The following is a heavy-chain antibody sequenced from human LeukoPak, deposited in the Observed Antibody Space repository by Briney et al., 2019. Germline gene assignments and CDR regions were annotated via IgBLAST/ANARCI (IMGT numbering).Heavy chain of an antibody. CDR2: IKEDGIET. J-gene: IGHJ4*02. V-gene: IGHV3-7*03. CDR3: AKEGRSLQTY. D-gene: IGHD5-24*01. Sequence: GGSLRLSCAASGFMFSSNWMSWVRLAPGKGLEWVANIKEDGIETYYVDSVKGRFTISRDNAKNSLYLQMNSLRVEDTAVYYCAKEGRSLQTYWGQGTLVTVSS. CDR1: GFMFSSNW.